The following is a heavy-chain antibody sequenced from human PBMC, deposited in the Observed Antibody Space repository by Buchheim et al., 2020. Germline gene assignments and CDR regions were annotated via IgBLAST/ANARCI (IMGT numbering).Heavy chain of an antibody. CDR2: ISSSSYI. V-gene: IGHV3-21*01. CDR3: ARGGYSYGYRRHYYGMDV. CDR1: GFTFSSYS. D-gene: IGHD5-18*01. J-gene: IGHJ6*02. Sequence: EVQLVESGGGLVKPGGSLRLSCAASGFTFSSYSMNWVRQAPGKGLEWVSSISSSSYIYYADSVKGRFTISRDNAKNSLYLQMNSLRAEDTAVYYCARGGYSYGYRRHYYGMDVWGQGTT.